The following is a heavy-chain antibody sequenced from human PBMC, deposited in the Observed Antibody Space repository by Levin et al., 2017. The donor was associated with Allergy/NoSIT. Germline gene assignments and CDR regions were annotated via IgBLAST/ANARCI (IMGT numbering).Heavy chain of an antibody. D-gene: IGHD2-2*01. CDR1: GFTFSSYA. J-gene: IGHJ6*02. CDR2: ISYDGSNK. CDR3: AREIAPRYQLLYYYYGMDV. Sequence: GESLKISCAASGFTFSSYAMHWVRQAPGKGLEWVAVISYDGSNKYYADSVKGRFTISRDNSKNTLYLQMNSLRAEDTAVYYCAREIAPRYQLLYYYYGMDVWGQGTTVTVSS. V-gene: IGHV3-30*04.